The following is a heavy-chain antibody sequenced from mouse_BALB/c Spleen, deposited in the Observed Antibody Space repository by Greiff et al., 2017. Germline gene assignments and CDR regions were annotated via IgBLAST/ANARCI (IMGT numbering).Heavy chain of an antibody. V-gene: IGHV5-4*02. CDR2: ISDGGSYT. CDR1: GFTFSDYY. CDR3: ARDHN. D-gene: IGHD6-1*01. Sequence: EVKLMESGGGLVKPGGSLKLSCAASGFTFSDYYMYWVRQTPEKRLEWVATISDGGSYTYYPDSVKGRFTISRDNAKNNLYLQMSSLKSEDTAMYYCARDHNWGQGTLVTVSA. J-gene: IGHJ3*01.